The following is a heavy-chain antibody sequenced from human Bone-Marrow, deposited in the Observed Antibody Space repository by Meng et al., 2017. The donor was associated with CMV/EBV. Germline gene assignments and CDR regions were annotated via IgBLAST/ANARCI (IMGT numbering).Heavy chain of an antibody. V-gene: IGHV1-2*02. CDR1: GYTFTGYY. D-gene: IGHD2-2*03. CDR2: INPNSGGT. Sequence: ASVKVSCKASGYTFTGYYMHWVRQAPGQGLEWMGWINPNSGGTNYAQKFQGRVTMTRDTSISTAYMELSRLRSDDTAVYYCARFGYCSSTSCLYYFDYWGQGTLVTFSS. J-gene: IGHJ4*02. CDR3: ARFGYCSSTSCLYYFDY.